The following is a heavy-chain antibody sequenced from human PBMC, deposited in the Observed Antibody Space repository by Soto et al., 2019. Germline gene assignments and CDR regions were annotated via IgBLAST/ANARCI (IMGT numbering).Heavy chain of an antibody. CDR1: GFTFSDYY. V-gene: IGHV3-11*06. Sequence: QVQLVESGGGLVKPGGSLRLSCAASGFTFSDYYMSWIRQAPGKGLEGVSYISSSSSYTNYADSVKGRFTIYRDNAKNSLYLQMNSLRAEDTAVYYCARVRSGWYYFDYWGQGTLVTVSS. CDR2: ISSSSSYT. CDR3: ARVRSGWYYFDY. J-gene: IGHJ4*02. D-gene: IGHD6-19*01.